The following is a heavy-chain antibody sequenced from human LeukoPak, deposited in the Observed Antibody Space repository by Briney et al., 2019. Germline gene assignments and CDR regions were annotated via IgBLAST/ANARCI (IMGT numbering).Heavy chain of an antibody. CDR2: INHSGST. D-gene: IGHD3-10*01. V-gene: IGHV4-34*01. Sequence: SETLSLTCAVYGGSFSGYYWSWIRQPPGKGLEWIGEINHSGSTNYNPSLKSRVTISVDTSKNQFSLKLSSVTAADTAVYYCARGRYYYVGPFDYWGQGTLVTVSS. J-gene: IGHJ4*02. CDR3: ARGRYYYVGPFDY. CDR1: GGSFSGYY.